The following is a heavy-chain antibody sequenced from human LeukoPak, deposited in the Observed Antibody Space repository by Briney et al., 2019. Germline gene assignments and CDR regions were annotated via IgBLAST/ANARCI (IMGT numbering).Heavy chain of an antibody. CDR1: GGSISSSSYY. Sequence: PSETLSLTCTVSGGSISSSSYYWGWIRQPPGKGLERIGSIYYSGSTYYNPSLKSRVTISVDTSKSQFSLKLSSVTAADTAVYYCARYSSSWLTLDYWGQGTLVTVSS. J-gene: IGHJ4*02. CDR2: IYYSGST. V-gene: IGHV4-39*01. CDR3: ARYSSSWLTLDY. D-gene: IGHD6-13*01.